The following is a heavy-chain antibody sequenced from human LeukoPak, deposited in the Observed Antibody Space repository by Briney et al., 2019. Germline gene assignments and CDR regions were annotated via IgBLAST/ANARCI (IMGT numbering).Heavy chain of an antibody. Sequence: GGSLRLSCAASGFTFSSYSMNWVRQAPGKGLEWVSSISSSSSYIYYADSAKSRFTISRDNAKNSLYLQMNSLRAEDTAVYYCARDRPSYNGNYNDYWGQGTLVTVSS. CDR2: ISSSSSYI. V-gene: IGHV3-21*01. CDR3: ARDRPSYNGNYNDY. CDR1: GFTFSSYS. J-gene: IGHJ4*02. D-gene: IGHD1-1*01.